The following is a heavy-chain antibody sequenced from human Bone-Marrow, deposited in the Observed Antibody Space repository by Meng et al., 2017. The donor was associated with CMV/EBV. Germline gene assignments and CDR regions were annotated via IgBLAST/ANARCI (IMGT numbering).Heavy chain of an antibody. CDR3: AREGLSTQDIWDYYYGMDV. J-gene: IGHJ6*02. CDR2: IYYSGST. V-gene: IGHV4-39*02. Sequence: SETLSLTCTVSGGSISSSSYYWGWIRQPPGKGLEWIGSIYYSGSTYYNPSLKSRVTISVDTSKNQFSLKLSSVTAADTAVYYCAREGLSTQDIWDYYYGMDVWGQGTTVTVSS. D-gene: IGHD2-15*01. CDR1: GGSISSSSYY.